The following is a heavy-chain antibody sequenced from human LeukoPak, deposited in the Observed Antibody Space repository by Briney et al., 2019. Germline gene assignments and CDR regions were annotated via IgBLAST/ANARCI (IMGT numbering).Heavy chain of an antibody. Sequence: PSETLSLTCTVSGGSISSYYWSWIRQAPGKGLEWVGDIYYSGSTNYNPSLKSRVTISVDTSKNQFSLQLSSVPAADTAVYYCARRRVAYFDYWGQGTLVTVSS. CDR1: GGSISSYY. CDR3: ARRRVAYFDY. J-gene: IGHJ4*02. D-gene: IGHD2-15*01. CDR2: IYYSGST. V-gene: IGHV4-59*08.